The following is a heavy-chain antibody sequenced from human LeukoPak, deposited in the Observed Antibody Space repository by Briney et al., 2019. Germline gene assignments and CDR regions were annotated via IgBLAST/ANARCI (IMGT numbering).Heavy chain of an antibody. J-gene: IGHJ6*03. CDR1: GGTFSSYA. CDR2: IIPIFGTA. V-gene: IGHV1-69*13. D-gene: IGHD3-3*01. Sequence: SVKVSCKASGGTFSSYAISWVRQAPGQGLEWMGGIIPIFGTANYAQKFQGRVTITADESTSTAYMELSSLRSEDTAVYYCARGGDDFWSGYVPYYYMDVWGKGTTVTVSS. CDR3: ARGGDDFWSGYVPYYYMDV.